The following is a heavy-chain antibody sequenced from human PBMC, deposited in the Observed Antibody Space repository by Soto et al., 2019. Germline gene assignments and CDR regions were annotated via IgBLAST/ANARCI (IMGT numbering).Heavy chain of an antibody. Sequence: SETLSLICTVSGASVSSGGYYWSWIRQPPGKGLEWIGYIFYTGSTTYNPSLKSRVTVSLDTSKNQFSLKLTSVTAADTAIYYCARAGRYTASYWGQGTLVTVSS. V-gene: IGHV4-61*08. CDR3: ARAGRYTASY. D-gene: IGHD1-20*01. CDR1: GASVSSGGYY. J-gene: IGHJ4*02. CDR2: IFYTGST.